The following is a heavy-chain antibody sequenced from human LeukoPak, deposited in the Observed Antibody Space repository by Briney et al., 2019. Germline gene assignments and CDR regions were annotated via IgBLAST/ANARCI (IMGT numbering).Heavy chain of an antibody. V-gene: IGHV4-4*07. Sequence: SETLSLTCTVSGGSISSYYWSWIRQPAGKGLEWIGRIYTSGSTNYNPSLKSRVTMSVDTSKNQFSLKLSSVTAADTAVYYCARETRYGDFNYWAREPWSPSPQ. J-gene: IGHJ4*02. CDR2: IYTSGST. D-gene: IGHD4-17*01. CDR1: GGSISSYY. CDR3: ARETRYGDFNY.